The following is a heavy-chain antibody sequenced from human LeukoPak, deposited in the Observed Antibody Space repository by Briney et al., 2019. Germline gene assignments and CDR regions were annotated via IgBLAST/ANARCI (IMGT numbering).Heavy chain of an antibody. CDR2: IYYSGST. CDR1: GGSISSISDY. V-gene: IGHV4-39*07. Sequence: SETLSLTCTVSGGSISSISDYWGWIRQPPGRGLEWIGSIYYSGSTYYNPSLKSRVTISVDTSKNQFSLKLSSVTAADTAVYYCARGFGYGRTLDYWGQGTLVTVSS. D-gene: IGHD3-10*01. J-gene: IGHJ4*02. CDR3: ARGFGYGRTLDY.